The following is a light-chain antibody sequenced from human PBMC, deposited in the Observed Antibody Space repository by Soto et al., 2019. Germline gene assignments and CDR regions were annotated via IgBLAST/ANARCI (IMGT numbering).Light chain of an antibody. CDR2: RNN. CDR3: AAWDDSLSGYVV. J-gene: IGLJ2*01. Sequence: QSVLTQPPSASGTPGQRVTISCSGSSSNIGSNYVYWYQQLPGTAPKLLIYRNNQRPLGVPDRFSGSKSGTSASLAISGLRSEDEADYYCAAWDDSLSGYVVFGGGTKVTVL. CDR1: SSNIGSNY. V-gene: IGLV1-47*01.